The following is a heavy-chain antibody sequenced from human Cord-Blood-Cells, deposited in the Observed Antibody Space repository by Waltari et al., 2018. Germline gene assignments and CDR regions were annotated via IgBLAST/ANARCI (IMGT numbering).Heavy chain of an antibody. J-gene: IGHJ4*02. Sequence: QVQLVQSGAEVKKPGASVKVSCKASGYTFTSYYMHWVRKAPGQGLEWMGIINPSGGSTSYAQKFQGRVTMTRDTSTSTVYMELSSLRSEDTAVYYCARDPGIAAAGYYFDYWGQGTLVTVSS. D-gene: IGHD6-13*01. CDR3: ARDPGIAAAGYYFDY. CDR2: INPSGGST. CDR1: GYTFTSYY. V-gene: IGHV1-46*03.